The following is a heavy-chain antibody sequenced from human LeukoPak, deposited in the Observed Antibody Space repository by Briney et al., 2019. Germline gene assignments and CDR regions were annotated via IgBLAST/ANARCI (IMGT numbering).Heavy chain of an antibody. CDR3: ARALRMATIPGVNMNYFDY. CDR1: GYTFTSYY. CDR2: INPIGGST. D-gene: IGHD5-24*01. Sequence: ASVTVSCKASGYTFTSYYMHWVRQAPGQGLEWMGIINPIGGSTIYAQKFQGRVTITSDTSTSTVYMELSSLRSEDTAVYYCARALRMATIPGVNMNYFDYWGQGTLVTVSS. V-gene: IGHV1-46*01. J-gene: IGHJ4*02.